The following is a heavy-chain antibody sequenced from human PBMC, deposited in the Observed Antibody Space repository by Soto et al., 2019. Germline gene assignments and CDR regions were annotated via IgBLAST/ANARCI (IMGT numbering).Heavy chain of an antibody. CDR3: ARDSTSPDY. J-gene: IGHJ4*02. CDR2: MNCNSGDT. CDR1: GYPFISND. D-gene: IGHD2-2*01. Sequence: ASVKVSCKASGYPFISNDITWVRQAPGQGLEWMGWMNCNSGDTGYAPKFQGRVNMTRNTSISTAYMELSSLTFEDTAVYYCARDSTSPDYWGQGTLVTVSS. V-gene: IGHV1-8*01.